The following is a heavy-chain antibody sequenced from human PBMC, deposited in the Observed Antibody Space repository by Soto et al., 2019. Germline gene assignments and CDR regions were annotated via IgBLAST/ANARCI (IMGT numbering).Heavy chain of an antibody. J-gene: IGHJ4*02. CDR2: ISYDGSNK. Sequence: GGSLRLSCAASGFTFSSYGMHWVRQAPGKGLEWVAVISYDGSNKYYADSVKGRFTISRDNSKNTLYLQMNSLRAEDTAVHYCAKDQGEYYDILTGYFPIDYWGQGTLVTVSS. D-gene: IGHD3-9*01. V-gene: IGHV3-30*18. CDR1: GFTFSSYG. CDR3: AKDQGEYYDILTGYFPIDY.